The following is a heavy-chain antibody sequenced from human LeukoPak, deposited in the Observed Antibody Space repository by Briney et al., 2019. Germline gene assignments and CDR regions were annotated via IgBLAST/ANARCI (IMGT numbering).Heavy chain of an antibody. Sequence: PSETLSLTCAVSGGSISSSNWWSWVRQPPGKGLEWIGEIYHSGSTNYNPSLKSRVTISVDKSKNQFSLKLSSVTAADTAVYYCARGDDYGDYRSAFDIWGQGTMVTVSS. CDR2: IYHSGST. V-gene: IGHV4-4*02. CDR3: ARGDDYGDYRSAFDI. CDR1: GGSISSSNW. D-gene: IGHD4-17*01. J-gene: IGHJ3*02.